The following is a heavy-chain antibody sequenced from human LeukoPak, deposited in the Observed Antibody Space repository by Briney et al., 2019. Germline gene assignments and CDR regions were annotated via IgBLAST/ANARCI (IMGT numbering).Heavy chain of an antibody. Sequence: GGSLRLSCAASGFTFSIYWMSWVRQAPGKGLEWVANIKQDGSEKYYVDSVKGRFTISRDNAKNSLYLQMNSLRAEDTAVYYCARPSNSYYYDSSGYYYVHWGQGTLVTVSS. CDR3: ARPSNSYYYDSSGYYYVH. CDR2: IKQDGSEK. J-gene: IGHJ4*02. D-gene: IGHD3-22*01. V-gene: IGHV3-7*01. CDR1: GFTFSIYW.